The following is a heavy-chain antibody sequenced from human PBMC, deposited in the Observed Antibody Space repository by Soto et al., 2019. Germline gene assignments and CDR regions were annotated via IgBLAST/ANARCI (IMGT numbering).Heavy chain of an antibody. CDR2: IYSGGST. J-gene: IGHJ4*02. CDR3: ARDRYDFWSGYGLGYFHY. Sequence: EVQLVESGGGLVQPGGSLRISCAASGFTVSSNYMSWVRQAPGKGLEWVSVIYSGGSTYYADSVKGRFTISRDNSKNTLYLQMNGLSAEDTAVYYCARDRYDFWSGYGLGYFHYWGQGTLVTVSS. V-gene: IGHV3-66*01. D-gene: IGHD3-3*01. CDR1: GFTVSSNY.